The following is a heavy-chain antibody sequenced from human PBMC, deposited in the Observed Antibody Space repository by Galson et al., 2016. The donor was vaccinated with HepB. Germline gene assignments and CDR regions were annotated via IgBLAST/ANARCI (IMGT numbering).Heavy chain of an antibody. CDR3: AIDPSHWIENPFAL. J-gene: IGHJ4*02. V-gene: IGHV3-23*01. CDR1: GFTFKNFG. CDR2: ICGSCGDI. D-gene: IGHD2-2*03. Sequence: LSCAASGFTFKNFGMTWVRQAPGKGLEWVSTICGSCGDIDYADSVQGRFTISRDNSKNTLSLQMNSLRAEDTATYYCAIDPSHWIENPFALWGQGTLVTVSS.